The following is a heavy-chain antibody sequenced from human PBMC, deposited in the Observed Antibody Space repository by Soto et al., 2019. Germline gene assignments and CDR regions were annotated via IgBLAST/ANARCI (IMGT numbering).Heavy chain of an antibody. CDR2: ISSSGSTI. D-gene: IGHD6-13*01. CDR1: GFTFSSYE. J-gene: IGHJ6*02. V-gene: IGHV3-48*03. Sequence: PGGSLRLSCAASGFTFSSYEMNWVRQAPGKGLEWVSYISSSGSTIYYADSVKGRFTISRDNAKNSLYLQMNSLRAEDTAVYYCARDFYSSRWYPIGKYYYGMDVWGQGTTVTVSS. CDR3: ARDFYSSRWYPIGKYYYGMDV.